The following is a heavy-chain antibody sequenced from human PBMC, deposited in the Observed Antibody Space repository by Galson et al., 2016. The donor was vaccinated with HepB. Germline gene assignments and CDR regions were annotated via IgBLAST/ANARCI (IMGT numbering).Heavy chain of an antibody. CDR1: GFTVSGYY. V-gene: IGHV3-53*01. J-gene: IGHJ2*01. Sequence: SLRLSCAASGFTVSGYYMTWVRQAPGKGLEWVSVVFLGGSTYYAQSVEGRFTISRDDSKNTLHLQMNSLPAEDTAVYFCARTSYRECTGTHCVNFRYYYYFMDVWGRGTLVTVSS. CDR3: ARTSYRECTGTHCVNFRYYYYFMDV. CDR2: VFLGGST. D-gene: IGHD2-8*02.